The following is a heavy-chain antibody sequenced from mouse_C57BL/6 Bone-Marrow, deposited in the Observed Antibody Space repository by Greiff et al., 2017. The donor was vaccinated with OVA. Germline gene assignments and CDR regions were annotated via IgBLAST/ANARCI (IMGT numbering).Heavy chain of an antibody. CDR3: ARSRVYYGYDGWFAY. V-gene: IGHV1-4*01. Sequence: QVQLKESGAELARPGASVKMSCKASGYTFTSYTMHWVKQRPGQGLEWIGYINPSSGYTKYNQKFKDKATLTADKSSSTAYMQLSSLTSEDSAVYDCARSRVYYGYDGWFAYWGQGTLVTVSA. CDR2: INPSSGYT. D-gene: IGHD2-2*01. J-gene: IGHJ3*01. CDR1: GYTFTSYT.